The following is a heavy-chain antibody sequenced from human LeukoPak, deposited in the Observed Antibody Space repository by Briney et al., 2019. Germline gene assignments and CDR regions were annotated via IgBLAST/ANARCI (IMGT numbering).Heavy chain of an antibody. J-gene: IGHJ5*02. D-gene: IGHD3-16*01. CDR2: INPNSGGT. CDR1: GYTFTGYY. Sequence: LGASVKVSCKASGYTFTGYYMHWVRQAPGQGLEWMGWINPNSGGTNYAQKFQGRVTMTRDTSISTAYMELSRLRSDDTAVYYCARDRDYSKTPRNWFDPWGQGTLVTVSS. CDR3: ARDRDYSKTPRNWFDP. V-gene: IGHV1-2*03.